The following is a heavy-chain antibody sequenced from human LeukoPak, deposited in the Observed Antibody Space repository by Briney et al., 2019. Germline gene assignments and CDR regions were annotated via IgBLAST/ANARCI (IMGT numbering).Heavy chain of an antibody. V-gene: IGHV4-38-2*02. CDR2: IYHSGST. Sequence: PSETLSLTCTVSGYSISSGYHWGWIRQPPGKGLEWIGEIYHSGSTNYNPSLKSRVTISIDKSKNQFSLKLSSVTAADTALYYCARGIWEMATIPYWYFDIWGRGTLVTVSS. CDR1: GYSISSGYH. CDR3: ARGIWEMATIPYWYFDI. D-gene: IGHD5-24*01. J-gene: IGHJ2*01.